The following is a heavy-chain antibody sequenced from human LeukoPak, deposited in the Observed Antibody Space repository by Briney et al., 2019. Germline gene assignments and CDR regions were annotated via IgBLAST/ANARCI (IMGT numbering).Heavy chain of an antibody. V-gene: IGHV4-34*01. D-gene: IGHD2-2*01. Sequence: SETLSLTCAVYGGSFSGYCWSWIRQPPGKGLEWIGEINHSGSTNYNPSLKSRVTISVDTSKNQFSLKLSSVTAADTAVYYCARFRSIDIVVVPAAMSRNNWFDPWGQGTLVTVSS. J-gene: IGHJ5*02. CDR3: ARFRSIDIVVVPAAMSRNNWFDP. CDR2: INHSGST. CDR1: GGSFSGYC.